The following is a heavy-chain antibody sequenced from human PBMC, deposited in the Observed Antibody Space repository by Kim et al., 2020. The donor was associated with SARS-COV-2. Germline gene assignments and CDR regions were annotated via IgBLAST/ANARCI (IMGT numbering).Heavy chain of an antibody. D-gene: IGHD6-19*01. V-gene: IGHV4-39*01. CDR1: GGSISSSSYY. CDR2: IYYSGST. CDR3: ARHLIAAYSSGWLFPYYFDY. Sequence: SETLSLTCTVSGGSISSSSYYWGWIRQPPGKGLEWIGSIYYSGSTYYNPSLKSRVTISVDTSKNQFSLKLSSVTAADTAVYYCARHLIAAYSSGWLFPYYFDYWGQGTLVTVSS. J-gene: IGHJ4*02.